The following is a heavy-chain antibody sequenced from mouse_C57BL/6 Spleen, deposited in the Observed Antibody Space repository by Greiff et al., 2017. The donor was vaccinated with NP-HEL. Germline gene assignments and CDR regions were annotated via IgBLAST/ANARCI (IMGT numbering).Heavy chain of an antibody. Sequence: DVKLQESGAELVRPGASVKLSCTASGFNIKDDYMHWVKQRPEQGLEWIGWIDPENGDTEYASKFQGKATITADTSSNTAYLQLSSLTSEDTAVYYCTMDSSGYRGAYWGQGTLVTVSA. CDR1: GFNIKDDY. J-gene: IGHJ3*01. CDR3: TMDSSGYRGAY. V-gene: IGHV14-4*01. CDR2: IDPENGDT. D-gene: IGHD3-2*02.